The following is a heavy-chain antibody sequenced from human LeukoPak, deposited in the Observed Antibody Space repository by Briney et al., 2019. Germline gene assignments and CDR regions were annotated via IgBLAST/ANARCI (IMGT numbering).Heavy chain of an antibody. J-gene: IGHJ5*02. CDR2: TYSSGST. Sequence: SETLSLTCSVSGASINSYYWNWIRQPPGKGLEWIGNTYSSGSTNYNPSLKSRVTISLDTSKNQFSLKMSSVTAADTAVYYCARDWELGSWGQGALVTVSS. CDR1: GASINSYY. CDR3: ARDWELGS. V-gene: IGHV4-59*01. D-gene: IGHD1-26*01.